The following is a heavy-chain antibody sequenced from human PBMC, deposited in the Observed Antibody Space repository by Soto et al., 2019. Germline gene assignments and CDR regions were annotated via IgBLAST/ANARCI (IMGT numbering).Heavy chain of an antibody. CDR3: ARLLWSRGDWFDP. Sequence: SETLSLTCTFSGGSISSYYWSWIRQPPGKGLEWIGYIYYSGSTNYNPSLKSRVTISVDTSKNQFSLKLSSVTAADTAVYYCARLLWSRGDWFDPWGQGTLVTVS. CDR2: IYYSGST. D-gene: IGHD3-10*01. CDR1: GGSISSYY. J-gene: IGHJ5*02. V-gene: IGHV4-59*08.